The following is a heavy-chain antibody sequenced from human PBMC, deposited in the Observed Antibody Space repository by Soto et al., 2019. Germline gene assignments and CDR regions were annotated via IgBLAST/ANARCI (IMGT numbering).Heavy chain of an antibody. CDR3: AARGGVDYHQLYAF. Sequence: QVQLVQSGAEVKNPGSSVKVSCKASGGTFSSHAINWVRQAPGQGLEWMGGIIPVFGTTKYAEKFQGRVTITADGHTSTASSELGRATSDKTTFECSAARGGVDYHQLYAF. J-gene: IGHJ3*01. CDR1: GGTFSSHA. CDR2: IIPVFGTT. V-gene: IGHV1-69*01. D-gene: IGHD2-2*01.